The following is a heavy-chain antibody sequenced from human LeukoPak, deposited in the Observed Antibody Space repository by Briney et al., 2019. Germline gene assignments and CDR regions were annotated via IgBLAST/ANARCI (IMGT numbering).Heavy chain of an antibody. V-gene: IGHV3-30*18. CDR2: ISYDGSNK. D-gene: IGHD5-12*01. Sequence: GGSLRLSCAASGFTFSSYGMHWVRQAPGKGLEWVAVISYDGSNKYYADSVKGRFTISRDNSKNTLYLQMNSLRAEDTAVYYCAKDGAWLRFDDWGQGILVTVSS. CDR1: GFTFSSYG. J-gene: IGHJ4*02. CDR3: AKDGAWLRFDD.